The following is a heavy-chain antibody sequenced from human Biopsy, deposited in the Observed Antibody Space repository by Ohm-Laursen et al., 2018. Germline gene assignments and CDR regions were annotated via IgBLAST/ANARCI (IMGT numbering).Heavy chain of an antibody. D-gene: IGHD5-12*01. CDR1: GFTFSTYA. V-gene: IGHV3-23*01. CDR3: AKVSPTMLSSFDY. Sequence: GSLRLSCAASGFTFSTYAMSWVRQAPGKGLEWVSSITSSGASTDFADSVKGRFTISRDNSKNTLYLQMNSLRAEDTAVYYCAKVSPTMLSSFDYWGQGTLVTVSS. J-gene: IGHJ4*02. CDR2: ITSSGAST.